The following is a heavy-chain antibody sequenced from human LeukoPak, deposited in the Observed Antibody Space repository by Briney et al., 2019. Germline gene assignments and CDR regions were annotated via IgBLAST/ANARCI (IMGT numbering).Heavy chain of an antibody. D-gene: IGHD3-22*01. CDR3: ARGRSDYYDSSGYYYPSSRRRRNAFHI. Sequence: PSGTLSLTCAVSGGSISSSNWWSWVRQPPGKGLEWIGEIYHSGSTNYNPSLKSRVTISVDKSKNQFSLKLSSVTAVDTAVYYCARGRSDYYDSSGYYYPSSRRRRNAFHIWGQGTMVTVSS. CDR2: IYHSGST. J-gene: IGHJ3*02. CDR1: GGSISSSNW. V-gene: IGHV4-4*02.